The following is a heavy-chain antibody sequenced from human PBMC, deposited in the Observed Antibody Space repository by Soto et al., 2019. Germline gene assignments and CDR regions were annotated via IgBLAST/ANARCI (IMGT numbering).Heavy chain of an antibody. CDR1: GGSISSGGSY. CDR3: ARGRSGDKVDY. J-gene: IGHJ4*02. CDR2: IYNSGST. Sequence: TLSLTCTVSGGSISSGGSYCSWIRQPPGKGLEWIGHIYNSGSTYSNPSLKSRVTISIDTSKNQFSLKLNSVTAADTAGYYCARGRSGDKVDYWGQGTLVTVSS. V-gene: IGHV4-30-4*01. D-gene: IGHD3-3*01.